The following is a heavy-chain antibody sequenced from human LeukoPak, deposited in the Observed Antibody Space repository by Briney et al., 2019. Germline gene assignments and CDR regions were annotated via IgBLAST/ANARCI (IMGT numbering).Heavy chain of an antibody. CDR1: GVTSSSYW. CDR3: ARALPPSVNTPWK. J-gene: IGHJ4*01. CDR2: ISSDGTST. V-gene: IGHV3-74*01. Sequence: GGSLRLSCAAPGVTSSSYWMHSVRQAPGKRVVWVSRISSDGTSTSYADSAKGRFTIFRDNAKNRVYLQMNSLGAEDMAAYYCARALPPSVNTPWKWGQGTQVTVSS. D-gene: IGHD1-1*01.